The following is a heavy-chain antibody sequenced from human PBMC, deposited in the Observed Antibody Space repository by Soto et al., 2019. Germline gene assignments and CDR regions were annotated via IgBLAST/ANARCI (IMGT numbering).Heavy chain of an antibody. CDR1: GFTFSSYS. CDR3: ARGLTGDAFDI. J-gene: IGHJ3*02. V-gene: IGHV3-21*01. D-gene: IGHD7-27*01. CDR2: ISSSSSYI. Sequence: GGSLRLSCAASGFTFSSYSMNWVRQAPGKGLAWVSSISSSSSYIYYADSVKGRFTISRDNAKNSLYLQMNSLRAEDTAVYYCARGLTGDAFDIWGQGTMVTVSS.